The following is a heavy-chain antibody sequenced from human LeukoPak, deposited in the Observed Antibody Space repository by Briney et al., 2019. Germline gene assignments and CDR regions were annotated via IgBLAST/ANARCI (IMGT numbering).Heavy chain of an antibody. CDR1: GYSISSSNW. Sequence: SETLSLTCAVSGYSISSSNWWGWIRQPPGKGLEWIGYIYYSGSTNYNPSLKSRVTMSVDTSKNQFSLKLSSVTALDTAVYYCARNADWTIGGHDAFDIWGQGTMVTVSS. CDR2: IYYSGST. CDR3: ARNADWTIGGHDAFDI. V-gene: IGHV4-28*06. D-gene: IGHD3-16*01. J-gene: IGHJ3*02.